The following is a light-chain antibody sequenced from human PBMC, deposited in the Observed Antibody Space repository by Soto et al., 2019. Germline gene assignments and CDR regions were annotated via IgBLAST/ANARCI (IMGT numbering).Light chain of an antibody. CDR2: GAS. V-gene: IGKV3-20*01. CDR1: QSVSSIY. CDR3: QQYGSSPPIT. Sequence: EIVLTQSPGTLTLSPGERATLSCRASQSVSSIYLAWYQQKPGQAPRLLIYGASSRATGIPDRFSGSGSGTDFTLTISRLEPEDFAVYYCQQYGSSPPITFGQVTRLEIK. J-gene: IGKJ5*01.